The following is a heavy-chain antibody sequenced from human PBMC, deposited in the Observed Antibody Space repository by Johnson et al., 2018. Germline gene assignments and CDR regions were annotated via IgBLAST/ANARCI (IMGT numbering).Heavy chain of an antibody. CDR1: GGSISGYS. D-gene: IGHD3-22*01. CDR3: ARDISGYYWFDL. J-gene: IGHJ5*02. V-gene: IGHV4-59*01. CDR2: IFYTGST. Sequence: QVQLQESGPGLVKPSETLSLTCTVSGGSISGYSWNWIRQSPGKGLEWIGYIFYTGSTNYNPSLESRLTMSVDTSKNQVSLKLTSVTAADTAVYYCARDISGYYWFDLWGQGTLVTVSS.